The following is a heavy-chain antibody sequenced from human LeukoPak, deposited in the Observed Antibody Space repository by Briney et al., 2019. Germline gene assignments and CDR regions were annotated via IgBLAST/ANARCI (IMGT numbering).Heavy chain of an antibody. D-gene: IGHD2-15*01. CDR2: NFGDGGSA. CDR3: AKTTTGYSSGRYPAWPIDY. Sequence: VHVALRKELEWVSGNFGDGGSAHYADSVKGRFTISRDNSKNTVYLQMDSLRAEDTATYYCAKTTTGYSSGRYPAWPIDYWGQGTLVTVSS. J-gene: IGHJ4*02. V-gene: IGHV3-23*01.